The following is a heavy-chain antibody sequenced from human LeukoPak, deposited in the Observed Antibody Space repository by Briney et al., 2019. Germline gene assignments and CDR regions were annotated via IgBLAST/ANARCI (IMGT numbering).Heavy chain of an antibody. D-gene: IGHD5-18*01. CDR2: ISYDGSNT. CDR3: ARDSVTNSFVYDYFDY. Sequence: GGSLRLSCAASGFTFRSYAMHWVRRAPGQGLEWVALISYDGSNTHYADSVKGQFTISRDNSQNILYLQMNSLRAEDTAVYYCARDSVTNSFVYDYFDYWGQGAPVIVSS. J-gene: IGHJ4*02. V-gene: IGHV3-30*04. CDR1: GFTFRSYA.